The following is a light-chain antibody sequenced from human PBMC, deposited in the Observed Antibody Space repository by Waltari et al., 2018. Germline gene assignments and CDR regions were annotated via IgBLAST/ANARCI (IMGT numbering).Light chain of an antibody. CDR3: QQRSNWPRT. Sequence: EIVLTQSPATLSLSPGERATLSCRASQSVSSYLAWYQQKPGQAPRLRIYDASNRATGIPARFSGSGSGTDFTLTISSLEPEDFAVYYCQQRSNWPRTFGPGTKVDIK. CDR2: DAS. V-gene: IGKV3-11*01. J-gene: IGKJ3*01. CDR1: QSVSSY.